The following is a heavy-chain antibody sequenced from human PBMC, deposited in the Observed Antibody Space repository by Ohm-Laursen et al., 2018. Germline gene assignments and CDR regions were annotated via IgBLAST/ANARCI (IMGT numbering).Heavy chain of an antibody. J-gene: IGHJ4*02. V-gene: IGHV3-7*03. D-gene: IGHD3-22*01. Sequence: SLRLSCAAAGFTFTSFWMSWVRQAPGKGLEWVANIKQDGSEKYYVDSVKGRFSISRDNAKNSLYLQMNSLRAEDTAVYYCARVSYDSGGHFDYWGQGTLVTVSS. CDR3: ARVSYDSGGHFDY. CDR2: IKQDGSEK. CDR1: GFTFTSFW.